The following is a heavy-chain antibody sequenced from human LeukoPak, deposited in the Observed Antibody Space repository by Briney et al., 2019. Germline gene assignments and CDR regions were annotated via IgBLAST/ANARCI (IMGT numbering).Heavy chain of an antibody. CDR2: IYCSGST. CDR3: AREYSSSFDY. J-gene: IGHJ4*02. CDR1: GGSISSYY. V-gene: IGHV4-59*01. D-gene: IGHD6-6*01. Sequence: PSETLSLTCTVSGGSISSYYWSWIRQPPGKELEWIGYIYCSGSTNYNPSLKSRVTISVDTSKNQFSLKLSSVTAADTAVYYCAREYSSSFDYWGQGTLVTVSS.